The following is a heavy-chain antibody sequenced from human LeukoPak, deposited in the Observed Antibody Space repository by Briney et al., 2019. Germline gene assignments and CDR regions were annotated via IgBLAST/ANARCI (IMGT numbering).Heavy chain of an antibody. J-gene: IGHJ4*02. CDR2: ISYDGSNK. Sequence: GGSLRLSCAASGFTFSSYAMHWVRQAPGKGLEWVAVISYDGSNKYYADSVEGRFTISRDNSKNTLYLQMNSLRAEDTAVYYCAKPVPTYYYDSSGYYHFDYWGQGTLVTVSS. D-gene: IGHD3-22*01. CDR3: AKPVPTYYYDSSGYYHFDY. V-gene: IGHV3-30-3*02. CDR1: GFTFSSYA.